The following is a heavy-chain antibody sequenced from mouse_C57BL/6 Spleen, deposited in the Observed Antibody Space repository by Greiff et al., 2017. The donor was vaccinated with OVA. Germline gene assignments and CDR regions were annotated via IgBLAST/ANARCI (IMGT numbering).Heavy chain of an antibody. CDR3: ARDYDYYGSSYWYFDV. CDR1: GFTFSDYG. CDR2: ISSGSSTI. D-gene: IGHD1-1*01. Sequence: EVQRVESGGGLVKPGGSLKLSCAASGFTFSDYGMHWVRQAPEKGLEWVAYISSGSSTIYYADTVKGRFTISRDNAKNTLFLQMTSLRSEDTAMYYCARDYDYYGSSYWYFDVWGTGTTVTVSS. J-gene: IGHJ1*03. V-gene: IGHV5-17*01.